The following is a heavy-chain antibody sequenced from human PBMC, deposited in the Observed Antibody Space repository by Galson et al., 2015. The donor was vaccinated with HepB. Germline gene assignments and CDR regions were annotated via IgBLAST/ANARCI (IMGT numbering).Heavy chain of an antibody. CDR1: QFTFNIDS. Sequence: SLRLSCAASQFTFNIDSVHWVRQAPGKGLECVSSITRHSTFMNHAASVKGRFTIYRDETNKTVSLQMNSLRAEDTAVYYCARDFWGGDRSYYFDSWGQGTLVTVSS. CDR2: ITRHSTFM. V-gene: IGHV3-21*01. D-gene: IGHD2-21*01. J-gene: IGHJ4*02. CDR3: ARDFWGGDRSYYFDS.